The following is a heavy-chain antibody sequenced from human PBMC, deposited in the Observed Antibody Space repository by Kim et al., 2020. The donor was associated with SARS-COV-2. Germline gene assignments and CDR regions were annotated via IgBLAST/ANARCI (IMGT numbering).Heavy chain of an antibody. V-gene: IGHV4-34*01. Sequence: SETLSLTCAVYGGSFSGYYWSWIRQPPGKGLEWIGEINHSGSTNYNPSLKSRVTISVDTSKNQFSLKLSSVTAADTAVYYCARKGPGLLWFGELLSGWFDPWGQGTLVTVSS. CDR3: ARKGPGLLWFGELLSGWFDP. D-gene: IGHD3-10*01. CDR2: INHSGST. CDR1: GGSFSGYY. J-gene: IGHJ5*02.